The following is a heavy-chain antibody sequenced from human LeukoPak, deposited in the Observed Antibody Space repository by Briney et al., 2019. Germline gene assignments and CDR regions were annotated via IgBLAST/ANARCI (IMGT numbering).Heavy chain of an antibody. J-gene: IGHJ4*02. CDR1: GGTFSSYT. CDR3: ATATMVRDVHFDY. D-gene: IGHD3-10*01. V-gene: IGHV1-69*13. CDR2: IIPIFGSA. Sequence: SVKVSCKASGGTFSSYTITWVRQAPGQGLEWMGGIIPIFGSANYAQKFQGRVTITADESTSTAYMELSSLRSEDTAVYYCATATMVRDVHFDYWGQGTLVTVSS.